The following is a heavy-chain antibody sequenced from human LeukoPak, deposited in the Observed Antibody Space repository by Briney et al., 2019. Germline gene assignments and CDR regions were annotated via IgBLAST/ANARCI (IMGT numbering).Heavy chain of an antibody. V-gene: IGHV1-69*13. J-gene: IGHJ4*02. Sequence: SVKVSCKASGGTFSSYAISWVRQAPGQGLEWMGGIIPIFGTANYAQKFQGRVTITADESTSTAYMELSSLRSEDTAVYYCAREVEYYYDSSGYYHFDYWGQGTLVTVSS. CDR3: AREVEYYYDSSGYYHFDY. D-gene: IGHD3-22*01. CDR1: GGTFSSYA. CDR2: IIPIFGTA.